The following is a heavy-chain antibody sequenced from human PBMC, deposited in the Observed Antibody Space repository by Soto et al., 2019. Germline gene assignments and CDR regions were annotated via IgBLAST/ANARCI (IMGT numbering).Heavy chain of an antibody. Sequence: QVQLVESGGGVVPPGRSLRLSCAASGFTFGSYAMHWVRQAPGKGLEWVAIISHDGNNQYYADSVKGRFTFSRDNSKNTLFLQTATLRPKVTALNYCARDRRACVPDYFDAWGKGTQVTVSS. CDR2: ISHDGNNQ. CDR1: GFTFGSYA. V-gene: IGHV3-30-3*01. CDR3: ARDRRACVPDYFDA. J-gene: IGHJ4*02.